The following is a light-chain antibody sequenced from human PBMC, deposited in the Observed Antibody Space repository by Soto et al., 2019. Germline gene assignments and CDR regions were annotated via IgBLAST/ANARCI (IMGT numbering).Light chain of an antibody. J-gene: IGLJ1*01. CDR2: DVS. V-gene: IGLV2-14*01. CDR1: SSDIGGYNY. CDR3: SSFSVASPL. Sequence: QSVRTQPAPVSGSPGQSVTISCAGTSSDIGGYNYVSWYQHHPGTAPKLIIYDVSSRPSGVSHRFSASKSGNTASLTISGLQAEDEADYYCSSFSVASPLFGTGTKVTVL.